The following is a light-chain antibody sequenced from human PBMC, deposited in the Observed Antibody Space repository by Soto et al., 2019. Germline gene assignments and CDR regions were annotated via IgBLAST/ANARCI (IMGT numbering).Light chain of an antibody. Sequence: DTQMTQSPSSLSASEGDRVTITCQASQDITNYLNWYQQKPGKAPKLLIYAASNLETGVPSRFSGSGSGTDFSFTISSLQPEDIATYYCQQYDNVPLTFGGGTKVEIK. J-gene: IGKJ4*01. CDR2: AAS. V-gene: IGKV1-33*01. CDR1: QDITNY. CDR3: QQYDNVPLT.